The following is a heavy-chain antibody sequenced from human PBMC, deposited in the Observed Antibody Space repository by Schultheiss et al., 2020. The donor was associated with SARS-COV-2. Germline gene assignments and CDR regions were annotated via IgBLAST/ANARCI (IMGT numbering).Heavy chain of an antibody. CDR2: ISWNSGSI. CDR3: ARDSDYGDYVIDY. D-gene: IGHD4-17*01. Sequence: SLRLSCAASGFTFDDYAMHWVRQAPGKGLEWVSGISWNSGSIGYADSVKGRFTISRDNAKNSLYLQMNSLRAEDTALYYCARDSDYGDYVIDYWGQGTLVTVSS. J-gene: IGHJ4*02. V-gene: IGHV3-9*01. CDR1: GFTFDDYA.